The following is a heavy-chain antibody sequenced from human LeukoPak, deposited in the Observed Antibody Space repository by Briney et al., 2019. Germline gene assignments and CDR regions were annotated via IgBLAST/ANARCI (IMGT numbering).Heavy chain of an antibody. J-gene: IGHJ4*02. V-gene: IGHV3-74*01. CDR1: GNSW. D-gene: IGHD2/OR15-2a*01. Sequence: WGSLRLSCAASGNSWMHWVRQAPGKGLVWVSHINSDGSWTSYADSVKGRFTISKDNAKNTVYLQMNSLRAEDTAVYYCVSFYETYWGRGTLVTVSS. CDR3: VSFYETY. CDR2: INSDGSWT.